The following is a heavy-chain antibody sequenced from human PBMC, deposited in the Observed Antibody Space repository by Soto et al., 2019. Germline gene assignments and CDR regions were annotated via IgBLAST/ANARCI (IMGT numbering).Heavy chain of an antibody. V-gene: IGHV6-1*01. D-gene: IGHD3-22*01. CDR2: TYYRSKWYT. CDR3: ARDDYYDSSGPGAFDI. Sequence: SQTLSLTCAISGDSVSSKRAAWNWIRQSPSRGLEWLGRTYYRSKWYTDYALSVKSRITINPDTSKNQFSLKLSSVTAADTAVYYCARDDYYDSSGPGAFDIWGQGTMVTVSS. CDR1: GDSVSSKRAA. J-gene: IGHJ3*02.